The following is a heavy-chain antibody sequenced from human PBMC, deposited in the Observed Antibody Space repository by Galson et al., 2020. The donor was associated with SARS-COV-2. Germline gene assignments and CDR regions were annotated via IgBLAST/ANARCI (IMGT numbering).Heavy chain of an antibody. Sequence: TGGSLRLSCAASGFTFSSYAMSWVRQAPGRGLEWVSTITTSGTSTYYADSVKGRFTISRDNSKNTLYLQMNSLRAEDTAVYYRAKARVPAAVKWFGPWGQGTLVTVSS. CDR1: GFTFSSYA. CDR2: ITTSGTST. D-gene: IGHD2-2*01. J-gene: IGHJ5*02. V-gene: IGHV3-23*01. CDR3: AKARVPAAVKWFGP.